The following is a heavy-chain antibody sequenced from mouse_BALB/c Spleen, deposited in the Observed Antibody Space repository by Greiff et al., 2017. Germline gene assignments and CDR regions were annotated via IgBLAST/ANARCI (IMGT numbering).Heavy chain of an antibody. Sequence: EVKVVESGGDLVKPGGSLKLSCAASGFTFSSYGMSWVRQTPDKRLEWVATISSGGSYTYYPDSVKGRFTISRDNAKNTLYLQMSSLKSEDTAMYYCARQGGLERSPYAMDYWGQGTSVTVSS. CDR2: ISSGGSYT. J-gene: IGHJ4*01. V-gene: IGHV5-6*01. CDR1: GFTFSSYG. CDR3: ARQGGLERSPYAMDY. D-gene: IGHD2-13*01.